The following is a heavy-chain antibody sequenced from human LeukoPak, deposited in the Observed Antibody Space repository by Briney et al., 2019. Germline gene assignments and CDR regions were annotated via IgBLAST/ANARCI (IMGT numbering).Heavy chain of an antibody. J-gene: IGHJ4*02. Sequence: GGSLRLSCAASGFTFSSYGMHWVRQAPGKGLGWVAVISYDGSNKYYADSVKGRFTISRDNSKNTLYLQMNSLRAEDTAVYYCAKAHSSGPLDYWDQGTLATVCS. CDR1: GFTFSSYG. V-gene: IGHV3-30*18. D-gene: IGHD6-19*01. CDR3: AKAHSSGPLDY. CDR2: ISYDGSNK.